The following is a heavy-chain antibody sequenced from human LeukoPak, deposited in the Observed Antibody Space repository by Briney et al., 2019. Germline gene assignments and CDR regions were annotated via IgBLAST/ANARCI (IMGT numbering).Heavy chain of an antibody. J-gene: IGHJ6*02. CDR3: ARAPVDIVATIGYYYGMDV. CDR2: ISSSGSTI. D-gene: IGHD5-12*01. V-gene: IGHV3-11*01. Sequence: GGSLRLSCAASGFTFSDYYMSWIRQAPGKGLEWVSYISSSGSTIYYADSVKGRFTISRDNAKNSLYLQMNSLRAEDTAVYYCARAPVDIVATIGYYYGMDVWGQGTLVTVSS. CDR1: GFTFSDYY.